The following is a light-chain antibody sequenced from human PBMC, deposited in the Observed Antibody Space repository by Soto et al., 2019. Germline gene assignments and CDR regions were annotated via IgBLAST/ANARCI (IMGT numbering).Light chain of an antibody. Sequence: QSVLTQPPSASGTPGQRVTISCSGSSSNIGSHYVSWYQHFPGTAPKLLIHRNNQRPSGVPDRFSGSKSGTSASLAISGLRSEDEADYYCAAWDGSLNSRVFGGGTKLTVL. CDR3: AAWDGSLNSRV. V-gene: IGLV1-47*01. CDR2: RNN. J-gene: IGLJ3*02. CDR1: SSNIGSHY.